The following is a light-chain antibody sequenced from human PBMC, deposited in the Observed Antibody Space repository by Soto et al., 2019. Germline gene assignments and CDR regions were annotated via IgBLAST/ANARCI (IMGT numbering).Light chain of an antibody. CDR3: QQYDSAPIT. Sequence: DIQMTQSPSSLSASVGNRVSITCRASQGISNFLARYQQKPGKVPKVLIYAASTLQSGVPSRFSGSGSGTDSTLTINSLQPDDIATYYCQQYDSAPITFGQGTRLEIK. CDR1: QGISNF. CDR2: AAS. V-gene: IGKV1-27*01. J-gene: IGKJ5*01.